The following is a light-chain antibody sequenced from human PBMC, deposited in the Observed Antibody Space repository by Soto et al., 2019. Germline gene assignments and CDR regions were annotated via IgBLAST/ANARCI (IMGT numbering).Light chain of an antibody. Sequence: EIVLTQSPGTLSLSPGERATLSCRASQSVSRCLAWYQQKPGQAPRLLMYDTSYRATGIPARFSGSGSGTDFTLTISSLEPEDFAIYYCQQRSNWITFGQGTRLEIK. J-gene: IGKJ5*01. V-gene: IGKV3-11*01. CDR2: DTS. CDR3: QQRSNWIT. CDR1: QSVSRC.